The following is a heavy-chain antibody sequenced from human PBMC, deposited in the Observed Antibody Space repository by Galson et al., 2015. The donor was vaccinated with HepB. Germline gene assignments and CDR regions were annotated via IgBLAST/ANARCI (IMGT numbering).Heavy chain of an antibody. D-gene: IGHD6-19*01. Sequence: SLRLSCAASGFTFSSYSMNWVRQAPGKGLEWVSYISSSSSTIYYADSVKGRFTISRDNAKNSLYLQMNSLRDEDTAVYYCARVSAARPGIAVASWGQGTLVTVSS. V-gene: IGHV3-48*02. CDR1: GFTFSSYS. J-gene: IGHJ5*02. CDR2: ISSSSSTI. CDR3: ARVSAARPGIAVAS.